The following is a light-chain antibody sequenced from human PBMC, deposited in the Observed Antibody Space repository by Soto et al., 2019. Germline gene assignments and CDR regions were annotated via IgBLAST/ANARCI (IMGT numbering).Light chain of an antibody. V-gene: IGKV4-1*01. Sequence: DIVMTQSPDTLAVSLGERATIHSKSSQSVXYSSNNKNYLAWYQQKPGQPPKLVIYWASTRESGVPDRFSGSGSGTDFTLTISSLQAEDVAVYYCQQYYSTPLTFGGGTKVDI. CDR3: QQYYSTPLT. CDR2: WAS. J-gene: IGKJ4*01. CDR1: QSVXYSSNNKNY.